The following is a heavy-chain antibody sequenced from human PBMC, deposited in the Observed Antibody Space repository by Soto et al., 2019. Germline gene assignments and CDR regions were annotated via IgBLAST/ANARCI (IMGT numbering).Heavy chain of an antibody. CDR2: INAGNGNT. CDR1: GYTYTGYY. J-gene: IGHJ4*02. V-gene: IGHV1-3*01. D-gene: IGHD2-2*01. Sequence: ASVKVSCTASGYTYTGYYMHWVRQAPGQRLEWMGWINAGNGNTKYSQKFQGRVTITRDTSASTAYMELSSLRSEDTAVYYCARNLYCSSTSCYGVVFDYWGQGTLVTVSS. CDR3: ARNLYCSSTSCYGVVFDY.